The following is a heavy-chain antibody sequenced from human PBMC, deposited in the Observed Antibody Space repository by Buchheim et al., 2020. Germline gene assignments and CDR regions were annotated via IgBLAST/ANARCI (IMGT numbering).Heavy chain of an antibody. Sequence: QVTLRESGPALVKPTQTLTLTCTFSGFSLSTSGMCVSWIRQPPGKALEWLARIDWDDDKYYSTSLKTRLTISKDTSKNQVVLTMTNIDPVDTATYYCARIKQYYDILTGSLIPYYFDYWGQGTL. CDR2: IDWDDDK. V-gene: IGHV2-70*15. CDR3: ARIKQYYDILTGSLIPYYFDY. D-gene: IGHD3-9*01. CDR1: GFSLSTSGMC. J-gene: IGHJ4*02.